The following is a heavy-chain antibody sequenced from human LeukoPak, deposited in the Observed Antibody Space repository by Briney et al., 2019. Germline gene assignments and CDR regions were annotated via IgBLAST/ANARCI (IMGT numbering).Heavy chain of an antibody. CDR2: IIPILGIA. J-gene: IGHJ6*02. D-gene: IGHD5-12*01. V-gene: IGHV1-69*02. CDR1: GGTFSSYS. Sequence: ASVKVSCKASGGTFSSYSISWVRQAPGQGLEWMGRIIPILGIANYAQKFQGRVTITADKSTSTAYMELSSLRSEDTAVYYCATTIRAERGYGMDVWGQGTTVSVSS. CDR3: ATTIRAERGYGMDV.